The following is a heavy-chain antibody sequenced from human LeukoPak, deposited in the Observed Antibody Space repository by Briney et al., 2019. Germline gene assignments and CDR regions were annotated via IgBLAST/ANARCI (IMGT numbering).Heavy chain of an antibody. Sequence: SETLSLTCTVSGGSISSSSYYWGWIRQPPGKGLEWIGSIYYSGSTYYNPSLKSRVTMSVDTSKNQFSLKLSSVTAADTAVYYCARAGNVVVVTAQTNWFDPWGQGILVTVSS. D-gene: IGHD2-21*02. J-gene: IGHJ5*02. CDR1: GGSISSSSYY. CDR2: IYYSGST. CDR3: ARAGNVVVVTAQTNWFDP. V-gene: IGHV4-39*07.